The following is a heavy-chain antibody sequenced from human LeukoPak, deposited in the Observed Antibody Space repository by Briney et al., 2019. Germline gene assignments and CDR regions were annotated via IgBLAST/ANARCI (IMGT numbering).Heavy chain of an antibody. CDR2: INHSGST. CDR3: ARGARDYYDSSGYYRLIDY. CDR1: GGSFSGYY. J-gene: IGHJ4*02. Sequence: PSETLSLTCAVYGGSFSGYYWSWIRQPPGKGLEWIGEINHSGSTNYNPSLKSRVTISVDTSKNQFPLKLSSVTAADTAVYYCARGARDYYDSSGYYRLIDYWGQGTLVTVSS. D-gene: IGHD3-22*01. V-gene: IGHV4-34*01.